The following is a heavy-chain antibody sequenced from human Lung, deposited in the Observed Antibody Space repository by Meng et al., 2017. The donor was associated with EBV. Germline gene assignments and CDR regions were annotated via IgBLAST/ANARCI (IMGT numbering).Heavy chain of an antibody. CDR1: GYTFTSYY. V-gene: IGHV1-46*04. CDR3: ARDCLAGYTSGWQFDY. Sequence: AHRVQSGAEGKKPGASVKVSCKASGYTFTSYYIHWVRQAPGKGLEWMGIINPSTGTTTYAQNLQGRVTMTRDTSTSTVYMELSSLRSEDTAVYYCARDCLAGYTSGWQFDYWGQGTLVTGSS. J-gene: IGHJ4*02. D-gene: IGHD6-19*01. CDR2: INPSTGTT.